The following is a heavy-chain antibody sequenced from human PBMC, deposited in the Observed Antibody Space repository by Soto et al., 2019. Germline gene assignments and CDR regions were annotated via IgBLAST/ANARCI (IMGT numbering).Heavy chain of an antibody. V-gene: IGHV1-2*04. J-gene: IGHJ3*02. CDR1: GYTFTGYY. CDR3: ARGAKDCSGGSCYIDAFDI. CDR2: INPNSGGT. D-gene: IGHD2-15*01. Sequence: QVQLVQSGAEVKKPGASVKVSCKASGYTFTGYYMHWVRQALGQGLEWMGRINPNSGGTNYAQKFQGWVTMTRDTSISTADMELSRLRSDDTAVYYCARGAKDCSGGSCYIDAFDIWGQGTMVTVSS.